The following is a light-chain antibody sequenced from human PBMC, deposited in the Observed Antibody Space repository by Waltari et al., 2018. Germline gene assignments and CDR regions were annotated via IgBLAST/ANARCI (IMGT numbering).Light chain of an antibody. CDR1: QSVLYSANNKNY. V-gene: IGKV4-1*01. J-gene: IGKJ1*01. CDR3: QQYYSTPWT. CDR2: WAS. Sequence: DIVMTQSPDSLAVSLGARATINCTTSQSVLYSANNKNYLVLYQQKPGQPPKLLIYWASTLESGVPDRVSGSGSGTDFTLTISSLQAEGVAVYYCQQYYSTPWTCGQETKVEIK.